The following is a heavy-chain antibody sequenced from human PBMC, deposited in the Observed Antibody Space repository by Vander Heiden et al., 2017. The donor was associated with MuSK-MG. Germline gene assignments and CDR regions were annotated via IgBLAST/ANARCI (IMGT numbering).Heavy chain of an antibody. D-gene: IGHD3-22*01. V-gene: IGHV5-51*01. CDR2: IYPGDSDT. Sequence: EVQLVQSGAEVKKPGETLKISCKGSGYSFTSYWIGWVRQMPGKGLEWMGIIYPGDSDTRYSPSFQGQVTSAADKSISTAYLQWSSMKASETAMYYCARPPYLPYYDDSSGYDAFAIWGQGTMVTVSS. CDR3: ARPPYLPYYDDSSGYDAFAI. J-gene: IGHJ3*02. CDR1: GYSFTSYW.